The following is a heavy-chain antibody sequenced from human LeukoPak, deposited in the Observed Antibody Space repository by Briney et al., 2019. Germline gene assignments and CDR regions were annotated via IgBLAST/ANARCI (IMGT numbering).Heavy chain of an antibody. V-gene: IGHV4-39*02. CDR1: GGSISSSNYY. J-gene: IGHJ3*02. CDR3: AREGDSGSFAI. CDR2: INYSGST. Sequence: SEAPSLTCTVSGGSISSSNYYWGWIRQPPGKGLEWIGSINYSGSTYYNPSLKSRVTMSVDTSKNQFSLKLSSVTAADTAVYYCAREGDSGSFAIWGQGTMVTVSS. D-gene: IGHD1-26*01.